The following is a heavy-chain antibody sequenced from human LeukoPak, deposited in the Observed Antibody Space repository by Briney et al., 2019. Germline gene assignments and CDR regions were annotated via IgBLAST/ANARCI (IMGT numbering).Heavy chain of an antibody. CDR3: ARGVSRYSYGYYYYYCMDV. Sequence: PSQTLSLTCTVSGGSISSGDYYWSWVRQPPGKGLEWIGYIYYSGSTYYNPSLKSRVTISVDTSKNQFSLKLSSVTAADTAVYYCARGVSRYSYGYYYYYCMDVWGKGTTVTASS. CDR1: GGSISSGDYY. J-gene: IGHJ6*03. CDR2: IYYSGST. D-gene: IGHD5-18*01. V-gene: IGHV4-30-4*08.